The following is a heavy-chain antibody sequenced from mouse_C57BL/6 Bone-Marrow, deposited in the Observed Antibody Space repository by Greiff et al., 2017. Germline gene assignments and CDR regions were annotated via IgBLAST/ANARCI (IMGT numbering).Heavy chain of an antibody. J-gene: IGHJ4*01. CDR2: IHPNSGST. CDR1: GYTFTSYW. V-gene: IGHV1-64*01. CDR3: ARDYGSRCAMDY. Sequence: VQLQQPGAELVKPGASVKLSCKASGYTFTSYWMHWVKQRPGQGLEWIGMIHPNSGSTNYNEKFKSKATLTVDKSSSTAYMQLSSLTSEDSAFYYCARDYGSRCAMDYWGQGTSVTVSS. D-gene: IGHD1-1*01.